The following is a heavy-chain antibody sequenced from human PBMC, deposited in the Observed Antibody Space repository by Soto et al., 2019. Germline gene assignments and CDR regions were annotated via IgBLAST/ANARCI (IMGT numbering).Heavy chain of an antibody. CDR2: IDSGDGTT. J-gene: IGHJ4*02. CDR3: VRTYYSSSWFTFDR. D-gene: IGHD6-13*01. Sequence: GGSLRLSCTGSGFDFGDYYMSWIRQAPGKGLEWVSYIDSGDGTTYYTDSVKSRFTISRDDAKKTVYLQMSSLRVEDTALYYCVRTYYSSSWFTFDRWGQGTLVTVSS. V-gene: IGHV3-11*01. CDR1: GFDFGDYY.